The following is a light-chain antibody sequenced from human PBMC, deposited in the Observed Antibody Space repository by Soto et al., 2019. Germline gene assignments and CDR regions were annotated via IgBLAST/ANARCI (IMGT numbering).Light chain of an antibody. Sequence: SYELTQPPSVSVSPGQTASITCSGDTLGDKYASWYQQRPGQSPVLVIYQDTKRPSGIPERFSGSHSGNTATLTISGTQAMDEADYYCQAWDSSIVVFGGGTKVTVL. CDR3: QAWDSSIVV. J-gene: IGLJ2*01. CDR1: TLGDKY. V-gene: IGLV3-1*01. CDR2: QDT.